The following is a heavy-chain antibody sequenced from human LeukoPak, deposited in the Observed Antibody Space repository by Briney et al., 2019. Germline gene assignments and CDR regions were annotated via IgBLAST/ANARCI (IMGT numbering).Heavy chain of an antibody. CDR2: ISSSSSYI. V-gene: IGHV3-21*01. Sequence: GGSLRLSCAASGFTFSSYSMNWVRQAPGKGLEWVSSISSSSSYIYYADSVKGRFTISRDNAKNSLYLQINSLRAEDTAVYYCAKNRGDYVEVDAFDIWGQGTMVTVSS. CDR3: AKNRGDYVEVDAFDI. J-gene: IGHJ3*02. D-gene: IGHD4-17*01. CDR1: GFTFSSYS.